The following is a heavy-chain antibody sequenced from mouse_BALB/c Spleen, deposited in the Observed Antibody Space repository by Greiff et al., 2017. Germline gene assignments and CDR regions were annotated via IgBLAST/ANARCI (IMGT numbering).Heavy chain of an antibody. CDR2: ISSGSSTI. CDR3: ARSGYYGFFDY. J-gene: IGHJ2*01. D-gene: IGHD1-2*01. CDR1: GFTFSSFG. Sequence: EVQRVESGGGLVQPGGSRKLSCAASGFTFSSFGMHWVRQAPEKGLEWVAYISSGSSTIYYADTVKGRFTISRDNPKNTLFLQMTSLRSEDTAMYYCARSGYYGFFDYWGQGTTLTVSS. V-gene: IGHV5-17*02.